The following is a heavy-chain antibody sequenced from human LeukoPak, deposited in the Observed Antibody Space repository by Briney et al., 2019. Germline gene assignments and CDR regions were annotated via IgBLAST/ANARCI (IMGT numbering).Heavy chain of an antibody. Sequence: ASVKVSCKASGYTFTSYYMHWVRQAPGQGLEWMGIINPSGGSTSYAQKFQGRVTMTRDMSTSTVYMELSSLRSEDTAVYYCALSSGKDAFDIWGQGTMVTVSS. CDR1: GYTFTSYY. CDR2: INPSGGST. D-gene: IGHD3-22*01. V-gene: IGHV1-46*01. CDR3: ALSSGKDAFDI. J-gene: IGHJ3*02.